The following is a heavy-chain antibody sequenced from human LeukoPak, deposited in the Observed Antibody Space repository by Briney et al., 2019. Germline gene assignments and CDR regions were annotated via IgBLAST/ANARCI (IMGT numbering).Heavy chain of an antibody. D-gene: IGHD3-22*01. J-gene: IGHJ4*02. Sequence: PSETLSLTCTVSGGSISSYNWSWIRQPPGKGLEWIGYIYYSGSTNYNPSLKSRVTISVDTSKNQFSLKLSSVTAADTAVYYCALYYDSSGYDYWGQGTLVTVSS. V-gene: IGHV4-59*01. CDR2: IYYSGST. CDR1: GGSISSYN. CDR3: ALYYDSSGYDY.